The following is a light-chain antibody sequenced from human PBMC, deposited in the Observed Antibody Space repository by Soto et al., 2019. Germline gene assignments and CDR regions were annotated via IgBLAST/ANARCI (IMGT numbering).Light chain of an antibody. V-gene: IGKV4-1*01. CDR1: QSVLYSSNNKNY. J-gene: IGKJ3*01. Sequence: DIVMTQSPDSLAVSLGDRATISCKSSQSVLYSSNNKNYLAWYQQKPGQPPKQLVYWASTRESGVPDRFSGSGSGTDFTLTISSLQAEDVAVYYCQQYYNAPFTFGPGTKVDIK. CDR2: WAS. CDR3: QQYYNAPFT.